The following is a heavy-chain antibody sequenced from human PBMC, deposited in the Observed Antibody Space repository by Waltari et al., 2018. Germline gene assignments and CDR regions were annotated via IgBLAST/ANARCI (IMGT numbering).Heavy chain of an antibody. CDR2: INAGNGNT. V-gene: IGHV1-3*03. Sequence: QVQLMQSGAEVKKPGASVKVSCKASGYTFTSYAMHWVRQAPGQRLEWMGWINAGNGNTKYSQEFQGRVTITRDTSASTAYMELSSLRSEDMAVYYCARPMREYSSSLGYWGQGTLVTVSS. CDR1: GYTFTSYA. J-gene: IGHJ4*02. CDR3: ARPMREYSSSLGY. D-gene: IGHD6-6*01.